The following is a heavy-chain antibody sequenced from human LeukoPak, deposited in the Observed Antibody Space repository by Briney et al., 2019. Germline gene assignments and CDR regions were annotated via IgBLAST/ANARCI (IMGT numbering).Heavy chain of an antibody. CDR1: GGSISSGSYY. J-gene: IGHJ5*02. CDR2: IYTSGST. D-gene: IGHD6-6*01. V-gene: IGHV4-61*09. CDR3: ARGSSSEWFDP. Sequence: SETLSLTRTVSGGSISSGSYYWSWIRQPAGKGLEWIGHIYTSGSTNHNPSLKSRVSISVDTSKNQFSLNLSSVTAADTAVYYCARGSSSEWFDPWGQGTLDTVSS.